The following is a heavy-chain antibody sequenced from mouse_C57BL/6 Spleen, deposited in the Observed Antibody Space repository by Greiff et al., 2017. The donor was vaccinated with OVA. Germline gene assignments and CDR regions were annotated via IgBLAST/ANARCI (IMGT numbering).Heavy chain of an antibody. CDR2: IYPSDSET. Sequence: QVQLQQPGAELVRPGSSVKLSCKASGYTFTSYWMDWVKQRPGQGLEWIGNIYPSDSETHYNQKFKDKATLTVDKSSSTAYMQLSSLTSEDSAVYYCARSQAAQAFDYWGQGTTLTVSS. D-gene: IGHD3-2*02. CDR3: ARSQAAQAFDY. CDR1: GYTFTSYW. J-gene: IGHJ2*01. V-gene: IGHV1-61*01.